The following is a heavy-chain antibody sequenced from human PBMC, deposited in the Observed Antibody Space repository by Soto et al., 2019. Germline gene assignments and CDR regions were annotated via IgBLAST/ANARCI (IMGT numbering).Heavy chain of an antibody. J-gene: IGHJ4*02. CDR2: IYYSGST. V-gene: IGHV4-59*01. Sequence: SETLSLTCTVSGGSISSYYWSWIRQPPGKGLEWIGYIYYSGSTNYNPSLKSRVTISADTSKNQFSLKLSSVTAADTAVYYCARRHSGWYDYFDYWDQGTLVTVSS. CDR1: GGSISSYY. CDR3: ARRHSGWYDYFDY. D-gene: IGHD6-19*01.